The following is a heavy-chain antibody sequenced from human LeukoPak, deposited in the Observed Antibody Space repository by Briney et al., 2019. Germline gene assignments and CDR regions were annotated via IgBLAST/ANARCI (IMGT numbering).Heavy chain of an antibody. Sequence: PSQTLSLTCTVSGGSISSGDYYWSWIRQPPGKGLEWIGYIYYSGSTYYNPSLKSRVTISEDTSKNQFSLKLSSVTAADTAVYYCARDRRFITMVRGVIITWYFDLWGRGTLVTVSS. CDR3: ARDRRFITMVRGVIITWYFDL. J-gene: IGHJ2*01. CDR1: GGSISSGDYY. CDR2: IYYSGST. V-gene: IGHV4-30-4*08. D-gene: IGHD3-10*01.